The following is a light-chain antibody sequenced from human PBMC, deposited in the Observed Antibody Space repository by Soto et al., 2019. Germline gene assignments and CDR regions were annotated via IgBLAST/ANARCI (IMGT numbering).Light chain of an antibody. V-gene: IGKV3-11*01. J-gene: IGKJ4*01. CDR3: QQRSNWLT. CDR1: QSVSSY. Sequence: EIVLTQSPATLSLSPGERATLSCRASQSVSSYLAWYEQKPGQAPRLLIYDASSRATGIPARFSGSGSGTDFTLTISSLEPADFAVYYCQQRSNWLTFGEGTKVEIK. CDR2: DAS.